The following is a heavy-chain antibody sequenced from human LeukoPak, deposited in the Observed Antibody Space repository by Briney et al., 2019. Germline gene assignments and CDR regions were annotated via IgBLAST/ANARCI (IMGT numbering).Heavy chain of an antibody. V-gene: IGHV3-30*18. CDR3: AKELYYGSGSLDY. CDR1: GYTLTELS. J-gene: IGHJ4*02. CDR2: ISYDGSNK. D-gene: IGHD3-10*01. Sequence: SCKVSGYTLTELSMHWVRQAPGKGLEWVAVISYDGSNKYYADSVKGRFTISRDNSKNTLYLQMNSLRAEDTAVYYCAKELYYGSGSLDYWGQGTLVTVSS.